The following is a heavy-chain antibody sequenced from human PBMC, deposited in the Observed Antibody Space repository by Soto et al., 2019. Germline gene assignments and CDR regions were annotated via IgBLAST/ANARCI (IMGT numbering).Heavy chain of an antibody. CDR1: GGSISSYY. V-gene: IGHV4-59*08. Sequence: QVQLQESGPGLVKPSETLSLTCTVSGGSISSYYWSWIRQPPGKGLEWIGYIYYSGSTNYNPSLKSRVTISVDTSKNQFSLKLSSVTAADTAVYYCARLWFGEPYYYYYYMDVWGKGTTVTVSS. CDR2: IYYSGST. J-gene: IGHJ6*03. D-gene: IGHD3-10*01. CDR3: ARLWFGEPYYYYYYMDV.